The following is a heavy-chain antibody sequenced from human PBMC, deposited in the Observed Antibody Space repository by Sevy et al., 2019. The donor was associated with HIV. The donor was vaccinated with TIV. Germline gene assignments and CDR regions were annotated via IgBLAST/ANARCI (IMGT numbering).Heavy chain of an antibody. CDR3: AGENAWGRGYS. CDR2: IYYNGHI. D-gene: IGHD1-26*01. V-gene: IGHV4-59*11. J-gene: IGHJ4*02. Sequence: TLSLTCTVSGGSITSLYWNWIRQPPGKGLEWIANIYYNGHINYNPSLKSRVTFSLDTSRNQFSLRLSSVTAADTAMYYCAGENAWGRGYSWGQGTLVTVSS. CDR1: GGSITSLY.